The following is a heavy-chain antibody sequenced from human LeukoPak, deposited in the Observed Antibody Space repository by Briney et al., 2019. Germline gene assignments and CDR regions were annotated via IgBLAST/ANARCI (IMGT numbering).Heavy chain of an antibody. CDR2: IYHSGST. D-gene: IGHD3-10*01. V-gene: IGHV4-59*08. Sequence: SETLSLTCTVSGGSLRGYYWSWIRQPPGKGLEWIGFIYHSGSTDYNPSLKSRGTISVDTSKNQFSLKLSSVTAADTAVYYCARTNYYGSGSYYPDLWGQGTLVTVSS. J-gene: IGHJ5*02. CDR1: GGSLRGYY. CDR3: ARTNYYGSGSYYPDL.